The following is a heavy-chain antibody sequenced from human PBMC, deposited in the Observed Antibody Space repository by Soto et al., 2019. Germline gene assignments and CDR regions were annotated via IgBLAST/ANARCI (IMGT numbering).Heavy chain of an antibody. CDR1: GFTFSSYA. J-gene: IGHJ4*02. CDR3: ANRSSRWVFDY. CDR2: ISGSGDST. Sequence: EVQLLESGGGLVQPGGSLRLSCAASGFTFSSYAMNWVCQAPGKGLEWVSVISGSGDSTYYADSVKGGFTISRDKSKHTLYLQMNSLRAEDTAVYYGANRSSRWVFDYWGQGTLVTVSS. V-gene: IGHV3-23*01. D-gene: IGHD6-19*01.